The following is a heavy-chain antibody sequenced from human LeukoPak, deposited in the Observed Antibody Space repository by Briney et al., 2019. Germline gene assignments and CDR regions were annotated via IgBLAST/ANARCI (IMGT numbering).Heavy chain of an antibody. V-gene: IGHV3-33*01. CDR3: ARAKASPLDAFDI. CDR1: GFTFSSYG. J-gene: IGHJ3*02. Sequence: GGSLRLSCAASGFTFSSYGMHWVCQAPGKGLEWVAVIWYDGSNKYYADSVKGRFTISRDNSKNTLYLLMNSLRAEDTAVYYCARAKASPLDAFDIWGQGTMVTVSS. CDR2: IWYDGSNK.